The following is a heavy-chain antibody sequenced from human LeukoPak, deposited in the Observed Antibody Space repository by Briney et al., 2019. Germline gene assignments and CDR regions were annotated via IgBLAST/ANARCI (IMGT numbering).Heavy chain of an antibody. D-gene: IGHD1-26*01. Sequence: SETLSLTCTVSGGSISDYYWNWIRQPPGQGLEWVGYIHYSGYTNYNPSLTSRVITSVDTSKNQFSLRLATLTTADTAVYYCAGSGNYRRDALDIWGQGTMVSVSS. CDR3: AGSGNYRRDALDI. V-gene: IGHV4-59*01. CDR1: GGSISDYY. J-gene: IGHJ3*02. CDR2: IHYSGYT.